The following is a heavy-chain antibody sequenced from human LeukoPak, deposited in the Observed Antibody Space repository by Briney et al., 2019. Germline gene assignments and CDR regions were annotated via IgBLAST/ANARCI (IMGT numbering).Heavy chain of an antibody. CDR3: ARRTTAYYYGIDV. CDR2: IYPGDSDT. CDR1: GYSFTSYW. Sequence: GESLKISCKGSGYSFTSYWIGWVRQMPGKGLEWMGIIYPGDSDTRYSPSFQGQVTISADKSISTAYLQWSSLKASDTAMYYFARRTTAYYYGIDVWGQGTTVTVSS. D-gene: IGHD4-17*01. V-gene: IGHV5-51*01. J-gene: IGHJ6*02.